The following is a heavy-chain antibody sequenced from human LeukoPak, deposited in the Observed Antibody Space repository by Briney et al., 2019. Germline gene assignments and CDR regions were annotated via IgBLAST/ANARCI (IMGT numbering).Heavy chain of an antibody. CDR2: IISSGSTI. V-gene: IGHV3-48*03. Sequence: GGSLRLSCAASGFTFSSYEMNWVRQAPGKGLEWVSYIISSGSTIYYADSVKGRFTISRDNAKNSLYLQMNSLRAEDTAVYYCAREICGGDCYSGWFDPWGQGTLVTVSS. CDR3: AREICGGDCYSGWFDP. CDR1: GFTFSSYE. D-gene: IGHD2-21*02. J-gene: IGHJ5*02.